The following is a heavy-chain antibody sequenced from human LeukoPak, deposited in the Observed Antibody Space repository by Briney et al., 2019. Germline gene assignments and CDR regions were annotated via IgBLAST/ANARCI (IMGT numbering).Heavy chain of an antibody. Sequence: PSETLSLTCTVSGGSISSSSYYWGWIRQPPGKGLEWIGSIYYSGSTYYNPSLKSRVTISVDTSKNQFSLKLSSVTAADTAVYYCARSDRGYCSRHWGQGTLVTVSS. J-gene: IGHJ4*02. CDR3: ARSDRGYCSRH. CDR2: IYYSGST. V-gene: IGHV4-39*01. CDR1: GGSISSSSYY. D-gene: IGHD2-2*01.